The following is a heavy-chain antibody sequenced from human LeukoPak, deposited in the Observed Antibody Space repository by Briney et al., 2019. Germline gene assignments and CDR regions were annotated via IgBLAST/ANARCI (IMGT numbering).Heavy chain of an antibody. D-gene: IGHD1-26*01. CDR3: ARVGSGSYRAPATYAFDI. CDR1: GFTFSSYW. Sequence: GGSLRLSCAASGFTFSSYWMSWVRQAPGKGLEWVANIKQDGSEKYYVDSVKGRFTISRDNAKNSLYLQMNSLRAEDTAVYYCARVGSGSYRAPATYAFDIWGQGTMVTVSS. V-gene: IGHV3-7*01. J-gene: IGHJ3*02. CDR2: IKQDGSEK.